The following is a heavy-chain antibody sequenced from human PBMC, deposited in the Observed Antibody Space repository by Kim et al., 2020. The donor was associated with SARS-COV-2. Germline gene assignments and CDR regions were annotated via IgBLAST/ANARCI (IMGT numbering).Heavy chain of an antibody. V-gene: IGHV3-21*01. Sequence: GGSLRLSCAASGFTFSSYSMNWVRQAPGKGLEWVSSISSSSSYIYYADSVKGRFTISRDNAKNSLYLQMNSLRAEDTAVYYCARDGGRWNYALSRFDYWGQGTLVTVSS. CDR2: ISSSSSYI. CDR1: GFTFSSYS. J-gene: IGHJ4*02. CDR3: ARDGGRWNYALSRFDY. D-gene: IGHD1-7*01.